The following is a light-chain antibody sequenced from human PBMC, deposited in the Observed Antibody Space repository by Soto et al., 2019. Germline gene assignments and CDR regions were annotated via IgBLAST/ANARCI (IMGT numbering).Light chain of an antibody. Sequence: SVLTQPPSASGSPGQSVTISCTGTSSDVGAYIFVSWYQQHPGKAPKLMVYDVNRRPPGVPDRFFGSKSGNTASLTVSGLQAEDEADYYCVSFAGGTYVFGTGTKVTLL. CDR1: SSDVGAYIF. CDR3: VSFAGGTYV. J-gene: IGLJ1*01. CDR2: DVN. V-gene: IGLV2-8*01.